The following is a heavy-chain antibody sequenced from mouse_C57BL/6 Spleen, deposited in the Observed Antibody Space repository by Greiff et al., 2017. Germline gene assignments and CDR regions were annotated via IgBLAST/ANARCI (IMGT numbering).Heavy chain of an antibody. D-gene: IGHD1-1*01. V-gene: IGHV1-53*01. CDR1: GYTFTSYW. CDR2: INPSNGGT. Sequence: QVQLQQSGTELVKPGASVKLSCKASGYTFTSYWMHWVKQRPGQGLEWIGNINPSNGGTNYNEKFKSKATLTVDKYSSTAYMQLSSLTSEDSAVYYCASWGYYYGSSYVIDYWGQGTTLTVSS. CDR3: ASWGYYYGSSYVIDY. J-gene: IGHJ2*01.